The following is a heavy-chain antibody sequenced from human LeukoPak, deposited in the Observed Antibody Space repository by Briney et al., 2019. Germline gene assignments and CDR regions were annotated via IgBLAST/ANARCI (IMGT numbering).Heavy chain of an antibody. Sequence: PGGSLRLSCAASGFTFGDYYMSWIRQAPGKGLEWVSYISSSGSTIYYADSVKGRFTISRDNAKNSLYLQMNSLRAEDTAVYYCARATFYYDAGDAFDIWGQGTMVTVSS. J-gene: IGHJ3*02. CDR1: GFTFGDYY. V-gene: IGHV3-11*04. CDR3: ARATFYYDAGDAFDI. D-gene: IGHD2/OR15-2a*01. CDR2: ISSSGSTI.